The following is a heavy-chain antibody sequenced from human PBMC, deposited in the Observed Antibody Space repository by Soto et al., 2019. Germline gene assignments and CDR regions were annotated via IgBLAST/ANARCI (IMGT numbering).Heavy chain of an antibody. Sequence: GASVKVSCKASGYTFTGYYMHWVRQAPGQGLEWMGIINPSGGSTSYAQKFQGRVTMTRDTSTSTVYMELRSLRSDDTAVYYCAREPAAGDWFDPWGQGTLVTVSS. CDR1: GYTFTGYY. D-gene: IGHD6-13*01. J-gene: IGHJ5*02. V-gene: IGHV1-46*01. CDR3: AREPAAGDWFDP. CDR2: INPSGGST.